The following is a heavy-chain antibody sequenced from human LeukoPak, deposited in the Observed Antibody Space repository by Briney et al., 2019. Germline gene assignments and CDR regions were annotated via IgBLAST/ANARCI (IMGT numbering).Heavy chain of an antibody. CDR1: GGSISSYY. Sequence: SETLSLTCTVSGGSISSYYWSWIRQPPGKGLEWIGYIYYSGSTNYNPSLKSRVTISVDTSKNQFSLKLSSVTAADTAVYYCARDYNGSGPYYYMDVWGKGTTVTISS. CDR3: ARDYNGSGPYYYMDV. J-gene: IGHJ6*03. D-gene: IGHD3-10*01. V-gene: IGHV4-59*01. CDR2: IYYSGST.